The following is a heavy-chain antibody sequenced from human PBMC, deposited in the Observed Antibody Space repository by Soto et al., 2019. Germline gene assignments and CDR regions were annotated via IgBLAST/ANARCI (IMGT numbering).Heavy chain of an antibody. CDR3: ARTPRGQWELPYYYYGMDV. V-gene: IGHV3-30-3*01. J-gene: IGHJ6*02. Sequence: QVQLVESGGGVVQPGRSLRLSCAASGFTFSSYAMHWVRQAPGKGLEWVAVISYDGSNKYYADSVKGRFTISRDNSKNTLHLRMNGLRAEDTAVYYCARTPRGQWELPYYYYGMDVWGRGTTVTVSS. D-gene: IGHD1-26*01. CDR2: ISYDGSNK. CDR1: GFTFSSYA.